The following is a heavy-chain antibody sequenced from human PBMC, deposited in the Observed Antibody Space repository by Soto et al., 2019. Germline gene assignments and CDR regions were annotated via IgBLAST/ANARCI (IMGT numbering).Heavy chain of an antibody. J-gene: IGHJ3*01. D-gene: IGHD2-2*01. Sequence: QVQLQESGPGLVKPSGTLSLTCAVSSGSISSTNWWSWVRQPPGEGLEGIGEIYHSGRVNYNTSLKSVATMSIDKSNKQVALKLSSVTAACTAVYHCAGDWSSSSCYGFGYDVWGQGTMGTVSS. CDR3: AGDWSSSSCYGFGYDV. V-gene: IGHV4-4*02. CDR1: SGSISSTNW. CDR2: IYHSGRV.